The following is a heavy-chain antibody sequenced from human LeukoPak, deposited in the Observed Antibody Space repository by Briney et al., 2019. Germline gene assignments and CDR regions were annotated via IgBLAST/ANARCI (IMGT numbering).Heavy chain of an antibody. CDR1: GFTFSSYG. CDR2: ISGSGDDT. V-gene: IGHV3-23*01. D-gene: IGHD3-3*01. Sequence: GGSLRLSCAASGFTFSSYGMSWVRQAPGKGLEWVSVISGSGDDTFYADSVKGRFTISRDNSKNTLYLQMNSLRAEDTAVYYCASRLITIFGGIDYWGQGTLVTVSS. J-gene: IGHJ4*02. CDR3: ASRLITIFGGIDY.